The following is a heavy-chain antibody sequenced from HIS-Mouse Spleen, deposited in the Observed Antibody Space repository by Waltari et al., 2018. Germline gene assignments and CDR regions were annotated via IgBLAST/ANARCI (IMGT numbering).Heavy chain of an antibody. J-gene: IGHJ3*02. CDR3: AKDTALTGDAFDI. Sequence: EVQLLESGGGLVQPGGSLRLPCASSGFTFRSFAMSWVRQAPGKGLEWVSAISGSGGSTYYADSVKGRFTISRDNSKNTLYLQMNSLRAEDTAVYYCAKDTALTGDAFDIWGQGTMVTVSS. D-gene: IGHD7-27*01. CDR2: ISGSGGST. V-gene: IGHV3-23*01. CDR1: GFTFRSFA.